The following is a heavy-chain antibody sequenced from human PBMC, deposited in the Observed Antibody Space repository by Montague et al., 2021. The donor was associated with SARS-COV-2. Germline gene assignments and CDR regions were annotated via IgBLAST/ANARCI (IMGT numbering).Heavy chain of an antibody. J-gene: IGHJ4*02. Sequence: SLRLSCAASGFTFSSYAMHWVRQAPGKGLEWVAVISYDGSNKYYADSVKGRFTISGDNSKNTLYLQMNSLRAEDTAVYYCARDLWDYGWYYFDYWGQGTLVTVSS. V-gene: IGHV3-30-3*01. CDR3: ARDLWDYGWYYFDY. CDR2: ISYDGSNK. CDR1: GFTFSSYA. D-gene: IGHD4-17*01.